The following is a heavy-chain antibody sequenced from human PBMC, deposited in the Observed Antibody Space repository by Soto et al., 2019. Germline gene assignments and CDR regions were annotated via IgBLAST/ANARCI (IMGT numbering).Heavy chain of an antibody. Sequence: SETLSLTCTVSGGSISSYYWSWIRQPAGKGLEWIGRIYTSGSTSYNPSLKSRVTMSVDTSKNQFSLKLSSVTAADTAVYYCARDRGYTDYVWGSYRFLEDYYYGMDVWGQGTTVTVSS. J-gene: IGHJ6*02. V-gene: IGHV4-4*07. CDR2: IYTSGST. CDR1: GGSISSYY. D-gene: IGHD3-16*02. CDR3: ARDRGYTDYVWGSYRFLEDYYYGMDV.